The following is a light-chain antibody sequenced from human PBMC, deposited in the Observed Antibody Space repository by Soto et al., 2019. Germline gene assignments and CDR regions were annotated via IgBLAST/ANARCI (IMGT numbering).Light chain of an antibody. CDR1: QIVSTY. CDR2: AAS. Sequence: DLQMTQSPSSLSASIGDSVTITCRASQIVSTYLNWYQQKPGKAPKLLIYAASSLQSGVPSRFSGSASGTDFTLTISSLQPEDFATYYCQQSYMTPQTFGQGTTVEIK. CDR3: QQSYMTPQT. J-gene: IGKJ1*01. V-gene: IGKV1-39*01.